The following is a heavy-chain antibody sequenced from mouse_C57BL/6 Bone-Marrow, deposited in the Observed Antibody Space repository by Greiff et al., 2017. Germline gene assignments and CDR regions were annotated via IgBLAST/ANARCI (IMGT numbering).Heavy chain of an antibody. CDR3: ATPTTVVATDYAMDD. J-gene: IGHJ4*01. D-gene: IGHD1-1*01. CDR1: GFSLTSYG. Sequence: QVQLQQSGPGLVQPSQSLSITCTVSGFSLTSYGVHWVRQSPGKGLEWLGVIWRGGSTDYNAAFMSRLSITKDNSKSQVFFKMNSLPADDTAIYYCATPTTVVATDYAMDDWGQGTSVTVSS. CDR2: IWRGGST. V-gene: IGHV2-5*01.